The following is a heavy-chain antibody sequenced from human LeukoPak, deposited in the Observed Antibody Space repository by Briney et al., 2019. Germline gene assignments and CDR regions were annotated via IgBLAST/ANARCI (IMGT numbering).Heavy chain of an antibody. V-gene: IGHV4-39*01. CDR2: IYYSGST. CDR3: AREGDVVAARRDWFDP. Sequence: SETLSLTCTVSGGSISSSSYYWGWIRQPPGKGLEWIGSIYYSGSTYYNPSLKSRVTISVDTSKNQFSLKLSSVTAADTAVYYCAREGDVVAARRDWFDPWGRGTLVTVSS. CDR1: GGSISSSSYY. J-gene: IGHJ5*02. D-gene: IGHD2-15*01.